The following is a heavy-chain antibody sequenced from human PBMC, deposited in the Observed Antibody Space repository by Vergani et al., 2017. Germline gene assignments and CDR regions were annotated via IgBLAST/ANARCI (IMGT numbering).Heavy chain of an antibody. CDR1: GFSLSTSGVG. D-gene: IGHD3-22*01. CDR2: IYWNDDK. V-gene: IGHV2-5*01. J-gene: IGHJ4*02. CDR3: TRTLSDSRGYFIDY. Sequence: QITLKESGPTLVKPTQTLTLTCTFSGFSLSTSGVGVGWIRQPPGKALEWLALIYWNDDKRYSPSLMGRLTIAKDTSKNQVALTMTNMDPVDTATYYCTRTLSDSRGYFIDYWGQGTLVTVSS.